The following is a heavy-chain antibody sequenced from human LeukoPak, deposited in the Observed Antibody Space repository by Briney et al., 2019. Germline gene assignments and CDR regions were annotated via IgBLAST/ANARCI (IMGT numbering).Heavy chain of an antibody. CDR1: GYTFTDSY. CDR2: LDPNSGGA. V-gene: IGHV1-2*06. D-gene: IGHD4-11*01. J-gene: IGHJ2*01. CDR3: ARQGNSNYWYFDL. Sequence: ASVKVSCKTSGYTFTDSYIHWVRQAPGQGLECMGRLDPNSGGANYAQKFQDRVTMTRDTSISTAYMELSRLRSDDTAVYYCARQGNSNYWYFDLWGRGTLVTVSS.